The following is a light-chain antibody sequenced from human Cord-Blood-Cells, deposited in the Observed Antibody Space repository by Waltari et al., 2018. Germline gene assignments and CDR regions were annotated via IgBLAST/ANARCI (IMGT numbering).Light chain of an antibody. Sequence: DIQMIQSPSSLSASVGDRVTITCPASQSISSYLNWYQQKPGKAPKLLIYAASSLQSGVPSRFSGSGSGTDFTLTISSLQPEDFATYYCQQSYSTPLTFGGGTKVEIK. V-gene: IGKV1-39*01. CDR3: QQSYSTPLT. CDR1: QSISSY. J-gene: IGKJ4*01. CDR2: AAS.